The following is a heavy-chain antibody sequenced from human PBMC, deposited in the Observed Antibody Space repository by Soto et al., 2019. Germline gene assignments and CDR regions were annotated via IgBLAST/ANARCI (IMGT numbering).Heavy chain of an antibody. J-gene: IGHJ4*01. CDR1: GGSISSTNL. CDR3: ARSPRSISAGGIDF. Sequence: SETLSLTCAVSGGSISSTNLWTWVRQPPGMGLEWIGEIYHTGSTTFNPSLKSRVTISVDRSKNHFSLKLSSVTAADTAVYFCARSPRSISAGGIDFWGQGILVTVSS. D-gene: IGHD6-13*01. V-gene: IGHV4-4*02. CDR2: IYHTGST.